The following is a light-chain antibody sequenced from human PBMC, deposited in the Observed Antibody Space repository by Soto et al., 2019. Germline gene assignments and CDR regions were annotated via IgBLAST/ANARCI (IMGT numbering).Light chain of an antibody. CDR3: SSYTSSTTVV. CDR2: EVS. Sequence: QSALTQPASVSGSPGQSITISCTGTSSDVGGYNYVSWYQQHPGKAPKLMIHEVSNRPSGVSNRFSGSKSGNTASLTISGLQAEDEADYYCSSYTSSTTVVFGTGTKV. V-gene: IGLV2-14*01. J-gene: IGLJ1*01. CDR1: SSDVGGYNY.